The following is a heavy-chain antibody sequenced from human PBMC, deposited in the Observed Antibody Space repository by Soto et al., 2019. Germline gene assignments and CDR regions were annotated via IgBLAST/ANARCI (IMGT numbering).Heavy chain of an antibody. CDR2: IYFSGTT. CDR1: GVSISDTSYY. CDR3: ARHGCH. Sequence: SETLSLTCNVSGVSISDTSYYWGWIRQPPGKGLEWIGTIYFSGTTFYNPPLKSRLTISVDTSKNQFSLRLSSVTAADTAVYYCARHGCHWGQGTLVTVSS. V-gene: IGHV4-39*01. J-gene: IGHJ4*02.